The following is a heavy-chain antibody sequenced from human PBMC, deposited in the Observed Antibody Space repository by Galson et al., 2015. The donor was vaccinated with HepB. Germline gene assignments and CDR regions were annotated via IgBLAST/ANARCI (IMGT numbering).Heavy chain of an antibody. CDR3: ASAESYCSRTSCYASHFDY. CDR1: GYSFTSYW. CDR2: IYPGDSDT. J-gene: IGHJ4*02. Sequence: QSGAEVKKPGESLKISCKGSGYSFTSYWIGWVRQMPGKGLEWMGIIYPGDSDTRYSPSFQGQVTISADKSISTAYLQWSSLKASDTAMYYCASAESYCSRTSCYASHFDYWGQGTLVTVSS. D-gene: IGHD2-2*01. V-gene: IGHV5-51*03.